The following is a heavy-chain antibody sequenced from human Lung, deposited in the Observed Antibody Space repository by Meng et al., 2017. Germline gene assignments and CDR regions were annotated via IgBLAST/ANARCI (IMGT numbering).Heavy chain of an antibody. Sequence: QVQLQEAGPGLVKPSQTPSLTCTVTGDSMSSSAYYWSWSRQLPGKGLEWIGYISYSGSTYYSPSLKRRVSISVDTSKKYFSLRLTSVTAADTAVYYCARGDTSKEFDYWGQGTLVTVSS. J-gene: IGHJ4*02. D-gene: IGHD5-18*01. CDR2: ISYSGST. V-gene: IGHV4-30-4*01. CDR3: ARGDTSKEFDY. CDR1: GDSMSSSAYY.